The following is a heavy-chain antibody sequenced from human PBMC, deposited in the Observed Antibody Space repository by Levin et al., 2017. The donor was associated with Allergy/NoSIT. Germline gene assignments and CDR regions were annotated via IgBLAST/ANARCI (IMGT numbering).Heavy chain of an antibody. CDR1: GFILSSYS. V-gene: IGHV3-21*01. CDR3: ARDQIPVSGYGGYYMDV. Sequence: MAGGSLRLSCVTSGFILSSYSMNWVRQAPGKGLEWVSSISSSSSSIYYADSVKGRFTFSRDNAKNSLYLQMSSLRAEDTAVYYCARDQIPVSGYGGYYMDVWGKGTTVTVSS. J-gene: IGHJ6*03. D-gene: IGHD5-12*01. CDR2: ISSSSSSI.